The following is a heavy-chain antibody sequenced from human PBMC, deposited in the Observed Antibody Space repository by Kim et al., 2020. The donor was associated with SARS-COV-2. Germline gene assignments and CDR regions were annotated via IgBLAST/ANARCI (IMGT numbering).Heavy chain of an antibody. CDR1: GFTFGDYA. CDR3: TRDSIVGATKGLDYYYYGMDV. D-gene: IGHD1-26*01. J-gene: IGHJ6*02. CDR2: IRSKAYGGTT. V-gene: IGHV3-49*03. Sequence: GGSLRLSCTASGFTFGDYAMSWFRQAPGKGLEWVGFIRSKAYGGTTEYAASVKGRFTISRDDSKSIAYLQMNSLKTEDTAVYYCTRDSIVGATKGLDYYYYGMDVWGQGTTVTVSS.